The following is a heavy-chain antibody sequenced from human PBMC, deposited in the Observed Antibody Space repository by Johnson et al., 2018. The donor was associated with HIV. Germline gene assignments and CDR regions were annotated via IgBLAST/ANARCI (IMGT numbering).Heavy chain of an antibody. CDR3: ARAPSPQTMAGTTDAFDI. V-gene: IGHV3-23*04. Sequence: VLLVESGGGLVQPGGSLRLSCAASGLTFSNYAMSWVRQGPGNGLEWVSAIGASGGRTFYADSVKGRFTISRDNSKNTLYLQMNSLRAEDTTVYYCARAPSPQTMAGTTDAFDIWGQGTMVTVSS. CDR2: IGASGGRT. D-gene: IGHD6-19*01. CDR1: GLTFSNYA. J-gene: IGHJ3*02.